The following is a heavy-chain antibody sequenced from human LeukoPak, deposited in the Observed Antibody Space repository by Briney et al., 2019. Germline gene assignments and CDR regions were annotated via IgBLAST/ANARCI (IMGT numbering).Heavy chain of an antibody. Sequence: ASETLSLTCAVYGGSFSGYYWSWIRQPPGKGLEWIGSIYYSGSTYYNPSLKSRVTISVDTSKNQFSLKLSSVTAADTAVYYCARQSSSGSYWGQGTLVTVSS. D-gene: IGHD1-26*01. CDR2: IYYSGST. J-gene: IGHJ4*02. V-gene: IGHV4-34*01. CDR3: ARQSSSGSY. CDR1: GGSFSGYY.